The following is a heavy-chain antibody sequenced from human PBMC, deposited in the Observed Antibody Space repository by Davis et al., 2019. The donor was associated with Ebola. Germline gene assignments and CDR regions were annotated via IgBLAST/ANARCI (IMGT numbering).Heavy chain of an antibody. CDR1: GYTITDFY. CDR2: INPNTGGI. V-gene: IGHV1-2*02. D-gene: IGHD1-26*01. J-gene: IGHJ3*01. Sequence: ASVQVSCKAAGYTITDFYSHGLRQDPGQGLEWLGWINPNTGGITYAQKFQGRVTMTRDTAIRTAYMESSRLTSDDTAVYFCARESDAVGASTTDDAFDVWGQGTMFTVSS. CDR3: ARESDAVGASTTDDAFDV.